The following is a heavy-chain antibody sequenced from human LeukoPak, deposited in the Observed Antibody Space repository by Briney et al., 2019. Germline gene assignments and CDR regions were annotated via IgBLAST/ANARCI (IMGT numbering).Heavy chain of an antibody. CDR3: TTDQKGGYNWNYGPFDY. Sequence: GGSLRLSCAASGFTFSNAWMSWVRQAPGKGLEWVGRIKSKTDGGTTDYAAPVKGRFTISRDDSKNTLYLQMNSLKTEDTAVYYCTTDQKGGYNWNYGPFDYWGQGTLVTVSS. J-gene: IGHJ4*02. CDR1: GFTFSNAW. CDR2: IKSKTDGGTT. D-gene: IGHD1-7*01. V-gene: IGHV3-15*01.